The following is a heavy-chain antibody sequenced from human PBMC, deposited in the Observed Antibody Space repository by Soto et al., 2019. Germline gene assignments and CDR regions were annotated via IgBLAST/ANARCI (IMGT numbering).Heavy chain of an antibody. CDR2: IYPGDSDT. CDR3: GRLRDSGGWYYFDY. CDR1: GYSFTSYW. V-gene: IGHV5-51*01. Sequence: GESLKISCKGSGYSFTSYWIVGVRQMPGKGLEWMGIIYPGDSDTRYSPSFQGQVTISADKSISTAYLRWSSLNASDTAMYYCGRLRDSGGWYYFDYWGQGTVVPVSS. D-gene: IGHD6-19*01. J-gene: IGHJ4*02.